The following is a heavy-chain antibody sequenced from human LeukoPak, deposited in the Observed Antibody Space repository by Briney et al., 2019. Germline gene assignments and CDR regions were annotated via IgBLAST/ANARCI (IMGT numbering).Heavy chain of an antibody. J-gene: IGHJ4*02. CDR1: GGTFSSYA. CDR3: ARSPIYDSSGYYENFDY. D-gene: IGHD3-22*01. Sequence: SVKVSCKASGGTFSSYAISWVRQAPGQGLEWMGGIIPIFGTANYAQKFQGRVTITTDESTSTAYMELSSLRSEDTAVYYCARSPIYDSSGYYENFDYWGQGTLVTVSS. CDR2: IIPIFGTA. V-gene: IGHV1-69*05.